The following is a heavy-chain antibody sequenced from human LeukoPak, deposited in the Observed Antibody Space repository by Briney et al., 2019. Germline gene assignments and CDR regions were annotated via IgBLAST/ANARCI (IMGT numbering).Heavy chain of an antibody. CDR2: IYYSGST. D-gene: IGHD3-3*01. CDR3: ARGGETYDFWSGYYRNYYYYYGMDV. CDR1: GGSISSYY. Sequence: SETLSLTCTVSGGSISSYYWSWIRQPPGKGLEWIGDIYYSGSTNYNPSLKSRVTISVDTSKNQFSLKLSSVTAADTAVYYCARGGETYDFWSGYYRNYYYYYGMDVWGQGTTVTVSS. V-gene: IGHV4-59*01. J-gene: IGHJ6*02.